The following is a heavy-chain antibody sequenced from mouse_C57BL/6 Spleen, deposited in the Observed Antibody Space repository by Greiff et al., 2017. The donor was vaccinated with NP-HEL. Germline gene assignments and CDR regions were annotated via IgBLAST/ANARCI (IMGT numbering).Heavy chain of an antibody. CDR2: INPNNGGT. CDR3: ARERGSSYESPYYFDY. J-gene: IGHJ2*01. D-gene: IGHD1-1*01. CDR1: GYTFTDYN. Sequence: EVQLQQSGPELVKPGASVKMSCKASGYTFTDYNMHWVKQSHGKSLEWIGYINPNNGGTSYNQKFKGKATLTVNKSSSTAYMELRSLTSEDSAVYYCARERGSSYESPYYFDYWGQGTTLTVSS. V-gene: IGHV1-22*01.